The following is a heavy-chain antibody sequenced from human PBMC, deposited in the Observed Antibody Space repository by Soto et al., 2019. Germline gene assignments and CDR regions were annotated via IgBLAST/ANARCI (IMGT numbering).Heavy chain of an antibody. D-gene: IGHD3-3*01. J-gene: IGHJ5*02. V-gene: IGHV1-2*02. CDR3: ARVIRDGYYTSPIDT. CDR1: GDTFTGYF. Sequence: ASVKVSCKASGDTFTGYFMHWERQAPGQGLEWMGWSNPYRGGADYAQSFQGRVTMTRDTAISTVYIELSRLRFDDTAVYYCARVIRDGYYTSPIDTWAQGTVVPVSS. CDR2: SNPYRGGA.